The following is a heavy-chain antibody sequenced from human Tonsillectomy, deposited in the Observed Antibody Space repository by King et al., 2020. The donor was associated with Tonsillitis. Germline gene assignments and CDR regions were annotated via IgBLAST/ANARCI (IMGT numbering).Heavy chain of an antibody. CDR2: IKSKTEGGTT. CDR3: TTRDYATGAFDI. V-gene: IGHV3-15*01. D-gene: IGHD3-16*01. Sequence: VQLVESGGGLVKPGGSLTLSCVASGLTFSNAWMTWVRQAPGKGLEWVGRIKSKTEGGTTDYAAPVKGRFTISRDDSKNTLFLQMNSLKTEDTAVYYCTTRDYATGAFDIWGQGTMVTVSS. J-gene: IGHJ3*02. CDR1: GLTFSNAW.